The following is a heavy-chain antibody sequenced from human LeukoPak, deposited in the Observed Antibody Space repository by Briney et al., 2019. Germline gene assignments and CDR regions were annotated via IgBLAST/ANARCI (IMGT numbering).Heavy chain of an antibody. J-gene: IGHJ2*01. D-gene: IGHD3-22*01. CDR2: IGST. CDR3: ARGLNYYDSSGRPHWYFDL. V-gene: IGHV4-61*09. CDR1: GGSISSGSYY. Sequence: PSETPSLTCTVSGGSISSGSYYWSWIRQPAGKGLEWVGHIGSTNYNPSLKSRVTISVGTSKNQFSLKLSSVTAADTAVYYCARGLNYYDSSGRPHWYFDLWGRGTLVTVSS.